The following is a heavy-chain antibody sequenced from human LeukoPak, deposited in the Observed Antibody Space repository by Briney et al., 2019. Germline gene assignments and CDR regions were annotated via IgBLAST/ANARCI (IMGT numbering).Heavy chain of an antibody. D-gene: IGHD3-9*01. Sequence: GGSLRLSCAASGFTFNNFGMHWVRQAPGKGLEWVAVISYDGSNKYYADSVKGRFTISRDNSKNTLYLQMNSLRAEDTAVYYCAKVLRYFDPPQYYFDYWGQGTLVTVSS. CDR1: GFTFNNFG. V-gene: IGHV3-30*18. J-gene: IGHJ4*02. CDR3: AKVLRYFDPPQYYFDY. CDR2: ISYDGSNK.